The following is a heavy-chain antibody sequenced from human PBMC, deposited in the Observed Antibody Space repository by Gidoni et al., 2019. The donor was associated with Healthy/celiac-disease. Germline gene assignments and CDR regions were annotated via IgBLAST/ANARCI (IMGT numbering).Heavy chain of an antibody. CDR3: AVLEPYYYDSSGYHTRA. CDR1: GGSISSSNW. J-gene: IGHJ5*02. D-gene: IGHD3-22*01. Sequence: QVQLQESGPGLVKPSGTLSLTCAVSGGSISSSNWWSWVSQPPGKGLEWIGEIYHSGRTNSNPSLKSRVTISVDKSKNQFSLKLSSVTAADTAVYYCAVLEPYYYDSSGYHTRAWGQGTLVTVSS. V-gene: IGHV4-4*02. CDR2: IYHSGRT.